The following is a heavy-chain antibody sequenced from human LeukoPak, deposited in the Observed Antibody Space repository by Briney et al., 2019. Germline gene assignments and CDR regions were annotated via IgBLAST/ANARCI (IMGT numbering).Heavy chain of an antibody. J-gene: IGHJ5*02. D-gene: IGHD6-13*01. V-gene: IGHV3-73*01. CDR3: TRSGSSSWYGDANWFDP. Sequence: PGGSLRLSCAASGFTFSGSAMHWVRQASGKGLEWVGRIRGKANSYATAYAASVKGRFTISRDDSKNTAYLQMNSLKTEDTAVYYCTRSGSSSWYGDANWFDPWGQGTLVTVSS. CDR1: GFTFSGSA. CDR2: IRGKANSYAT.